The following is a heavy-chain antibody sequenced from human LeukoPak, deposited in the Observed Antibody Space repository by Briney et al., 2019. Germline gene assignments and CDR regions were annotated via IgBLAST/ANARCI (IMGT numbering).Heavy chain of an antibody. D-gene: IGHD2-15*01. V-gene: IGHV3-74*01. CDR2: INSDWSST. CDR1: GFTFSSYW. Sequence: PGGSLRLSCAASGFTFSSYWMHWVCQAPGKGLVWVSRINSDWSSTRYADSVKGRFNISRDNSKHTLYLQMNSLRAEDTAVYYCAKDEPGYCSGGSCSLGFDYWGQGPLVTVSS. CDR3: AKDEPGYCSGGSCSLGFDY. J-gene: IGHJ4*02.